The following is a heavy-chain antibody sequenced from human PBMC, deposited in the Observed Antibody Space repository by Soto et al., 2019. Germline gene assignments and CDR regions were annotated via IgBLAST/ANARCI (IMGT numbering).Heavy chain of an antibody. CDR2: ISGSGGST. V-gene: IGHV3-23*01. D-gene: IGHD2-2*01. Sequence: EVQLLESGGGLVQPGGSLRLSCAASGFTFSSYAMSWVRQAPGKGLEWVSGISGSGGSTYYVDSVKGRFTISRDNSKNTLYLQMNSLRGEDTAVYHCAKGVDIVVVPTALYYYYGMDVWGQGTTVTVSS. J-gene: IGHJ6*02. CDR3: AKGVDIVVVPTALYYYYGMDV. CDR1: GFTFSSYA.